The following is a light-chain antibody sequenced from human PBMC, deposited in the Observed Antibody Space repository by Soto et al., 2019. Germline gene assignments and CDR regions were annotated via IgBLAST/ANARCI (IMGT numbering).Light chain of an antibody. J-gene: IGKJ3*01. CDR3: QQRCNWPST. CDR2: DAS. V-gene: IGKV3-11*01. Sequence: EIVLTQSPATQSLSPGERATLSCRASQSIGSFLAWYQQKPGQPPRLLIYDASNRATGIPGRFSGSGSGTDFTLTISSLEPEDFAFYYCQQRCNWPSTFGPGPNVNIK. CDR1: QSIGSF.